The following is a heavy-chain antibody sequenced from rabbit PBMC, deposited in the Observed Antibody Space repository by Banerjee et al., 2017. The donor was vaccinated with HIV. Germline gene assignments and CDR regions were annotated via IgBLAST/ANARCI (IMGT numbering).Heavy chain of an antibody. CDR1: GFSFSSSYW. J-gene: IGHJ4*01. CDR2: IYGGSGGNT. V-gene: IGHV1S40*01. CDR3: ARVAVVAGINLYNF. Sequence: QSLEESGGDLVKPGASLTLTCTASGFSFSSSYWICWVRQAPGKGLEWIACIYGGSGGNTYYASWAKGRFTISKPSSTTVTLQMTSLTAADTATYFCARVAVVAGINLYNFWGQGTLVTVS. D-gene: IGHD4-2*01.